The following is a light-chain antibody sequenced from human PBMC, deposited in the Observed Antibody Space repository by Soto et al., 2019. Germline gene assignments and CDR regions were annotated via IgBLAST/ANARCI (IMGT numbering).Light chain of an antibody. V-gene: IGLV2-14*01. Sequence: QPVLTQPASVSGSPGQSITISCTGTSSDVGGYNYVSWYQQYPGKAPKLMIYEVSNRPSGVSHRFSGSKSGNTASLTISGLQAEDEADYYCSSYTRSSTLYVFGTGTKLTVL. J-gene: IGLJ1*01. CDR2: EVS. CDR1: SSDVGGYNY. CDR3: SSYTRSSTLYV.